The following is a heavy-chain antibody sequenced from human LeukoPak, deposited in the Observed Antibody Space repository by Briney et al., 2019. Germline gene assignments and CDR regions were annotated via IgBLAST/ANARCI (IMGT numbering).Heavy chain of an antibody. CDR1: GGSIRSSYYY. CDR2: IYDSGST. D-gene: IGHD3-3*01. V-gene: IGHV4-39*07. J-gene: IGHJ4*02. Sequence: SETLSLTCTVSGGSIRSSYYYWGWIRQPPGKGLEWIGSIYDSGSTYYNPSLKSRVTISVDTSKNQFSLKLSSVTAADTAVYYCARGPLYYDFWSGYYTGPLDYWGQGTLVTVSS. CDR3: ARGPLYYDFWSGYYTGPLDY.